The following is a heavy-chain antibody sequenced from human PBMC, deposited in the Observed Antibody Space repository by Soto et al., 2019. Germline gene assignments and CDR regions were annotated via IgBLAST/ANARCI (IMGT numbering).Heavy chain of an antibody. D-gene: IGHD3-9*01. CDR2: ISSSSSYI. CDR1: GFTFSSYS. CDR3: ARGPFYYDILTASFDS. Sequence: GGSLRLSCAASGFTFSSYSMNWVRQAPGKGLEWVSSISSSSSYIYYADSVKGRFTISRDNAKNSLYLQMNSLRAEETAVYYWARGPFYYDILTASFDSWGQGTLVTVSS. J-gene: IGHJ4*02. V-gene: IGHV3-21*01.